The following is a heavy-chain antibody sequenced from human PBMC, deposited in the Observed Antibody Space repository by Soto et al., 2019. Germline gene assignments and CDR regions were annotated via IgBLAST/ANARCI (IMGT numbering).Heavy chain of an antibody. D-gene: IGHD3-10*01. J-gene: IGHJ6*01. V-gene: IGHV4-30-4*01. CDR3: PTEVNADGS. CDR2: IYYSGST. CDR1: GGSVSSGDYY. Sequence: SETLSLTSTVSGGSVSSGDYYCSWISQRPGKGLAWIGYIYYSGSTYYNPSLQSRVTISGDTAKTKCSLKLRSVNAADTAVYYFPTEVNADGSWRQG.